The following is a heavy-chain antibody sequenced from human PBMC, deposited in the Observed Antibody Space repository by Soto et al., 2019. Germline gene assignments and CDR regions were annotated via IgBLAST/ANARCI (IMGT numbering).Heavy chain of an antibody. Sequence: GASVKVSCKASGYTFTSYGISWVRQAPGQGLEWMRWISAYNGNTNYAQKLQGRVTMTTDTSTGTAYMELRSLRSDDTAVYYYARARGYSYGYDGIRFDYWGQGTLVTVSS. J-gene: IGHJ4*02. D-gene: IGHD5-18*01. CDR2: ISAYNGNT. CDR3: ARARGYSYGYDGIRFDY. V-gene: IGHV1-18*01. CDR1: GYTFTSYG.